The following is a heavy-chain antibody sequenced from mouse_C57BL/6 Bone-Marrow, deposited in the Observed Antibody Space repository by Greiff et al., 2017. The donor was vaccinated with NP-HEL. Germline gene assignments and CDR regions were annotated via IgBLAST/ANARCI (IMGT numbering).Heavy chain of an antibody. D-gene: IGHD1-1*01. V-gene: IGHV1-82*01. CDR2: IYHGDGDT. CDR3: ARSSGSSYDWYFDV. J-gene: IGHJ1*03. CDR1: GYAFSSSW. Sequence: QVHVKQSGPELVKPGASVKISCTASGYAFSSSWMNWVKQRPGKGLEWIGRIYHGDGDTNYNGRFKGKATLTADKSSSTAYMQLSSLTSEDSAVYDCARSSGSSYDWYFDVWGTGTTVTVSS.